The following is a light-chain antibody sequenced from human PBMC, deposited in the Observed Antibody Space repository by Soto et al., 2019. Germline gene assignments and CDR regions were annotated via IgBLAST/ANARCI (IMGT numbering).Light chain of an antibody. Sequence: EIVMTQSPATLSVTPGERATLSCRASQSVSSNLAWYQQKPGQAPRLLIYGASTRATGIPARFSGSGSGTEFTLTISSLQSEDFAFYYCQQYNNWPRTFGQGSMV. CDR3: QQYNNWPRT. V-gene: IGKV3-15*01. CDR1: QSVSSN. CDR2: GAS. J-gene: IGKJ1*01.